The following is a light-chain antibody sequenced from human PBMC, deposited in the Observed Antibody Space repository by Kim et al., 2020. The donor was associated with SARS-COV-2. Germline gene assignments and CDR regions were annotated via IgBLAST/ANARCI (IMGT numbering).Light chain of an antibody. Sequence: ACVEDRIIITCRARQGIINDLVWYQQKPSKAPKLLIYATSSLEGGVASRFSGSGSGTDFTLTVSSLQPEDFATYYCLQDYNYPRTFGQETKVDSK. J-gene: IGKJ1*01. CDR3: LQDYNYPRT. CDR2: ATS. CDR1: QGIIND. V-gene: IGKV1-6*02.